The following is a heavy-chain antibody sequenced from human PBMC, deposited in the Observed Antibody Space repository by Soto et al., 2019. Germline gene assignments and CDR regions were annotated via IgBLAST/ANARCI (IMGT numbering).Heavy chain of an antibody. Sequence: QVQLVESGGGVVQPGRSLRLSCAASGFTFSSYAMHWVRQAPGKGLEWVAVISYDGSNKYYADSVKGRFTISRDNSKNTLYLQMNSLRAEDTAVYYCARDGHSGYDYQSYYYGMDVWGQGTTVSVSS. CDR2: ISYDGSNK. CDR3: ARDGHSGYDYQSYYYGMDV. V-gene: IGHV3-30-3*01. J-gene: IGHJ6*02. D-gene: IGHD5-12*01. CDR1: GFTFSSYA.